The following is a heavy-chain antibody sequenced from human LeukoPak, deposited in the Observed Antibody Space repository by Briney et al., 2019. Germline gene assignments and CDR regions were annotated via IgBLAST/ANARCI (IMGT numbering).Heavy chain of an antibody. D-gene: IGHD5-12*01. CDR3: ATGHGTSIVATRLIDY. J-gene: IGHJ4*02. Sequence: ASVKVSCKASGYTFTGYYMHWVRQAPGQGLEWMGWINPNSGGTNYAQKFQGRVTMTRDTSISTAYMELSRLRSDDTAVYYCATGHGTSIVATRLIDYWGQGTLVTVSS. V-gene: IGHV1-2*02. CDR1: GYTFTGYY. CDR2: INPNSGGT.